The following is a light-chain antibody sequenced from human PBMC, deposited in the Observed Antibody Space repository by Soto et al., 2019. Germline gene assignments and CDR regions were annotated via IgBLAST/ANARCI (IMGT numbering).Light chain of an antibody. CDR3: QQYDSSPLT. Sequence: EIVLTQSPGTLSLSPGERATLSCRASQSVSSSFLAWYQQKPGQAPRLLIYGASSRATGIPDRFSGGGSGTDFPLTISRLEPEDFAVYYCQQYDSSPLTFGGGTKVEIK. CDR2: GAS. V-gene: IGKV3-20*01. CDR1: QSVSSSF. J-gene: IGKJ4*01.